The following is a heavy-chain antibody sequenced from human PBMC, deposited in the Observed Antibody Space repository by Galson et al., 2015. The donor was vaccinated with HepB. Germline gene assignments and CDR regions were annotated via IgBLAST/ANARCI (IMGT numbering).Heavy chain of an antibody. CDR3: ATDTVLREVRDYYYYAMDV. Sequence: SVKVSCKVSGYRLAELSMHWVRQAPGKGLEWMGGFDPEDGETTYAQKFQGRVTMTEDTSTDTAYMDLSRLTSEDTAVYYCATDTVLREVRDYYYYAMDVWGQGTTVTVSS. J-gene: IGHJ6*02. CDR2: FDPEDGET. D-gene: IGHD3-10*01. V-gene: IGHV1-24*01. CDR1: GYRLAELS.